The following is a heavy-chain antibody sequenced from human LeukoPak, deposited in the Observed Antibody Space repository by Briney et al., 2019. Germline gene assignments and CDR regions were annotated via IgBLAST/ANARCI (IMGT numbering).Heavy chain of an antibody. CDR1: GYTFTGYY. V-gene: IGHV1-2*02. D-gene: IGHD5-12*01. CDR2: INPNSGGT. Sequence: ASVKVSCKASGYTFTGYYMHWVRQAPGQGLEWMGWINPNSGGTNYAQKFQGRVTMTRDTSISTAYMELSRLRSDDTAVYYCARAKPTIVATNPPPYYYYYYMDVWGKGTTVTVSS. CDR3: ARAKPTIVATNPPPYYYYYYMDV. J-gene: IGHJ6*03.